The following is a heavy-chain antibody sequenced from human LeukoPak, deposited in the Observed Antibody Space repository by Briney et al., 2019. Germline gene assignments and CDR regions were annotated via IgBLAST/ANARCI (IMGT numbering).Heavy chain of an antibody. Sequence: ASVKVSCKASGYTFTGYYMHWVRQAPGQGLEWMGWINPNSGGTNYAQKFQGRVTMTRDTSISTAYMELSRLRSDDTAVYYCAREPQEYYDILTGYYRLYYFDYWGQGTLVTVSS. J-gene: IGHJ4*02. CDR3: AREPQEYYDILTGYYRLYYFDY. D-gene: IGHD3-9*01. V-gene: IGHV1-2*02. CDR1: GYTFTGYY. CDR2: INPNSGGT.